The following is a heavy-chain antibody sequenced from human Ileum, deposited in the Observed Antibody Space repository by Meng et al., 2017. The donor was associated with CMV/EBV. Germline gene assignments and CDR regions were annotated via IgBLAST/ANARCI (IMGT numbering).Heavy chain of an antibody. D-gene: IGHD5-12*01. Sequence: KASGYTCTAYYLHWVRQAPGQGLEWMGWVYPPSGVTEYARRFQGRVTMTRDTSITTAYMELSRLTSDDTALYYCAAVTYSAYNDFDYWGQGTLVTVSS. CDR2: VYPPSGVT. V-gene: IGHV1-2*02. J-gene: IGHJ4*02. CDR3: AAVTYSAYNDFDY. CDR1: GYTCTAYY.